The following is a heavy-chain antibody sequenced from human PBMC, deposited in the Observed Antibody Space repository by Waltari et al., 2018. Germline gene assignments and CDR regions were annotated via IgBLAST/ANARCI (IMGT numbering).Heavy chain of an antibody. Sequence: QVQLRESGPGLVKSSETLTLTCDVSGDSISSGFYWAWIRQPPGKGPEWIGSVYHRGTTFYNPSLKSRVTMSVDTSKKHFSLSLTSVTAADTAVYYCARATCSHGGCSMYYFYYYMDVWGKGITVTVSS. D-gene: IGHD1-26*01. CDR1: GDSISSGFY. CDR2: VYHRGTT. CDR3: ARATCSHGGCSMYYFYYYMDV. V-gene: IGHV4-38-2*01. J-gene: IGHJ6*03.